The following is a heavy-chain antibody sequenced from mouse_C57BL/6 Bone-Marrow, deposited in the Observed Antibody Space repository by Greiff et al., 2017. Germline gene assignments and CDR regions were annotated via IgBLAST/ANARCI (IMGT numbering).Heavy chain of an antibody. CDR2: FHPYNDDT. CDR3: ARLNWDVGYFDY. V-gene: IGHV1-47*01. J-gene: IGHJ2*01. Sequence: QVQLQQSGAELVKPGASVKMSCKASGYTFTTYPIEWMKQNHGKSLEWIGNFHPYNDDTKYNEKFKGKATLTVEKSSSTVYLKLSRLTSDDSAVYYCARLNWDVGYFDYWGQGTTLTVSS. CDR1: GYTFTTYP. D-gene: IGHD4-1*01.